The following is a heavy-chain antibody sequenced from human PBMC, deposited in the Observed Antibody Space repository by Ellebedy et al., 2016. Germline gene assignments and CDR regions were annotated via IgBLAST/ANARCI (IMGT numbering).Heavy chain of an antibody. V-gene: IGHV3-30*18. Sequence: GGSLRLXXAASGFTFTRHAMHWVRQAPGKGLEWVAVISYDGRNIYYAHSVEGRFTISRDNSKNTLYLQMNSLRPEDTAVYYCANIPYIVVVTGNGFDIWGQGTMVTVST. J-gene: IGHJ3*02. CDR3: ANIPYIVVVTGNGFDI. CDR2: ISYDGRNI. CDR1: GFTFTRHA. D-gene: IGHD2-21*02.